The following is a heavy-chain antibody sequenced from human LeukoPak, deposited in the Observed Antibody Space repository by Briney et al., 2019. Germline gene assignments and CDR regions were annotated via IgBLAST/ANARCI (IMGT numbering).Heavy chain of an antibody. CDR2: IGASGRTM. Sequence: GGSLRLSCLASGFIFSNYEMNWVRQAPGKGLEWISYIGASGRTMYYADSVKGRFTISRDNAMDSLFLQMNSLRAEDTAVYYCARLSDALDYWGQGALVTVSS. CDR3: ARLSDALDY. V-gene: IGHV3-48*03. D-gene: IGHD2-21*02. J-gene: IGHJ4*02. CDR1: GFIFSNYE.